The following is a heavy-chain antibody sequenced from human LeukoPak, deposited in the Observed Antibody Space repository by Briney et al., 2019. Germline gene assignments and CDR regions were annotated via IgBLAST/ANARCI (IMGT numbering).Heavy chain of an antibody. CDR1: GFTFDDYG. J-gene: IGHJ3*02. Sequence: GGSLRLSCAASGFTFDDYGMSWVRQAPGKGLEWVSGINWNGGSTGYADSVKGRFTISRDNSKNTVYLQMNSLRTEDTALYYCANEGSSLVIHAFDIWGQGTVVTVSS. V-gene: IGHV3-20*04. D-gene: IGHD2-21*01. CDR3: ANEGSSLVIHAFDI. CDR2: INWNGGST.